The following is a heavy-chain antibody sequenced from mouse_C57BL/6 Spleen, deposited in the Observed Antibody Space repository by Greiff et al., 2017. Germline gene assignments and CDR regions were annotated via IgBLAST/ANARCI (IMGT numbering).Heavy chain of an antibody. J-gene: IGHJ2*01. CDR2: IDPSDSET. V-gene: IGHV1-52*01. CDR3: ARQVPAYYFDY. Sequence: VQLQQPGAELVRPGSSVKLSCKASGYTFTSYWMHWVKQRPIQGLEWIGNIDPSDSETHYNQKFKDKATLTVDKSSSTAYMQLSSLTSEDSAVYYCARQVPAYYFDYWGQGNTLTVSS. D-gene: IGHD5-1*01. CDR1: GYTFTSYW.